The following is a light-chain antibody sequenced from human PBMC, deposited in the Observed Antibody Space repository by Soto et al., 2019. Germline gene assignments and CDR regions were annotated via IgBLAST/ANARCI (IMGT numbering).Light chain of an antibody. CDR1: SSNIGAGFD. Sequence: QSALTQSPSVSGAPGQRVSISCTGTSSNIGAGFDVHWYQQLPATAPQLLIYGNNNRPSGVPDRFSGSKSGTSASPAITGLQAEDEADYYCQSYDTNRSGASVFGTGTKLTVL. J-gene: IGLJ1*01. CDR2: GNN. V-gene: IGLV1-40*01. CDR3: QSYDTNRSGASV.